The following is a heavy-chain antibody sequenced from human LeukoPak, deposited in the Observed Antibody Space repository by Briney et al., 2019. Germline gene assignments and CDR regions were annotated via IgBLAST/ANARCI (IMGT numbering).Heavy chain of an antibody. CDR3: AKTGDRDY. CDR1: GLTFNKSW. V-gene: IGHV3-7*03. CDR2: IKEDGTQK. J-gene: IGHJ4*02. D-gene: IGHD7-27*01. Sequence: GGSLRLSCAASGLTFNKSWMSWVRQAPGKGPECVANIKEDGTQKYYVDSVRGQFTISRDNAENSLYLQMNSLRGEDTAIYYCAKTGDRDYWGRGTLVTVSS.